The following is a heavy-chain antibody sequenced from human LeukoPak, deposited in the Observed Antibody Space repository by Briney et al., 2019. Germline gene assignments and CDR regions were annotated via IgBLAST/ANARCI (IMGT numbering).Heavy chain of an antibody. Sequence: SETLSLTCALYGGSFSDYYWSWIRQPPGKGLEWIGEINHSGSTNYNPSLTSRVTISVDTSKNQFSLRLSSVTAADTAVYYCASLQGDTMVRGVIDWFDPWGQGTLVTVSS. D-gene: IGHD3-10*01. V-gene: IGHV4-34*01. CDR3: ASLQGDTMVRGVIDWFDP. CDR1: GGSFSDYY. J-gene: IGHJ5*02. CDR2: INHSGST.